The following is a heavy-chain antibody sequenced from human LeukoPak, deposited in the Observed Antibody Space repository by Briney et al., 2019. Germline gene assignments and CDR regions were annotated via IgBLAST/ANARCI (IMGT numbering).Heavy chain of an antibody. V-gene: IGHV4-4*07. J-gene: IGHJ4*02. CDR3: ARAEYYYDSSGEPYYFDY. CDR1: GGSISSYY. D-gene: IGHD3-22*01. CDR2: IYTSGST. Sequence: SETLSLTCTVSGGSISSYYWSWIRQPAGKGLEWIGRIYTSGSTNYNPSLKSRVTMSVDTSKNQFSLKLSSVTAADTAVYYCARAEYYYDSSGEPYYFDYWGQGTLVTVSS.